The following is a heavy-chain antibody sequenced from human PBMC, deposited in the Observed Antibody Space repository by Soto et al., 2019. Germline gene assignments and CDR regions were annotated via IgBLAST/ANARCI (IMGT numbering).Heavy chain of an antibody. J-gene: IGHJ6*03. V-gene: IGHV4-59*08. CDR1: GGSIGNYY. D-gene: IGHD1-20*01. CDR2: IYYSGST. CDR3: AHHGGWYTIPDYYMNV. Sequence: QVQLQESGPGLVKPSETLSLTCTVSGGSIGNYYWSWIRQPPGKGLEWIGYIYYSGSTNYNPSLKSRVIISIDMSKNQFSLKLSSVTAADTAVYYCAHHGGWYTIPDYYMNVWGKGTTVTVSS.